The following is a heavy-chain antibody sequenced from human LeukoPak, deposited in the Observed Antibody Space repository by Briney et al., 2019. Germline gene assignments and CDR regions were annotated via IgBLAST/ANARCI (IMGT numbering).Heavy chain of an antibody. D-gene: IGHD6-13*01. CDR3: AKDMGSSWYPHIQYYYYGRYV. V-gene: IGHV3-9*01. CDR2: ISWNSGSI. J-gene: IGHJ6*02. Sequence: PAGSLRLSCAASGFTFDDYAMHWVRQPPGKGLEWDSGISWNSGSIGYADSVKGRLTISRDNATNSLYLQMSSLRAEDTALYYCAKDMGSSWYPHIQYYYYGRYVWGQGDTVTVSS. CDR1: GFTFDDYA.